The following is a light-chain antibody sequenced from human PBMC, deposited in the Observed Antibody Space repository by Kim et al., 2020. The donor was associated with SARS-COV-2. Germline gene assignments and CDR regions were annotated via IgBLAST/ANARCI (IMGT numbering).Light chain of an antibody. V-gene: IGKV1-16*02. Sequence: DIQMTQPPSSLAASVGDRITITCRASQGINNNLAWFQHKPGEAPRSLIYLASKLQSGVPSKFSGSGSGTDFALTISSLQPEDSATYYCHQYSNYPRTFGQGTKLEI. J-gene: IGKJ2*01. CDR2: LAS. CDR1: QGINNN. CDR3: HQYSNYPRT.